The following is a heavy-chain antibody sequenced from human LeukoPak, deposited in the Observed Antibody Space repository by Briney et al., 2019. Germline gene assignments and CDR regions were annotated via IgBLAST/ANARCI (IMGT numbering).Heavy chain of an antibody. Sequence: SVKVSCKASGGTFSSYAISWVRQAPGQGLEWMGGIIPIFGTANYAQKFQGRVTFTADESTSTAYMELSSLRSEDTAVYYCARGAITIFGVVIILDYWGQGTLVTVSS. J-gene: IGHJ4*02. CDR2: IIPIFGTA. CDR1: GGTFSSYA. V-gene: IGHV1-69*13. CDR3: ARGAITIFGVVIILDY. D-gene: IGHD3-3*01.